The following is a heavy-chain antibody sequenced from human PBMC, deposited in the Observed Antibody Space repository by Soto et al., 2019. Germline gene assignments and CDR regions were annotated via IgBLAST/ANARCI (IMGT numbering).Heavy chain of an antibody. V-gene: IGHV3-23*01. CDR1: GFTFSSYA. Sequence: GVSLRLSCAASGFTFSSYAMSWVRQAPGKGLEWVSAISGSGGSTYYANSVKGRFTISRDNSKNTLYLQMNSLRAEDTAVYYCAKGLSYCSSTSCPSPRDAFDIWGQGTMVTVSS. CDR2: ISGSGGST. D-gene: IGHD2-2*01. J-gene: IGHJ3*02. CDR3: AKGLSYCSSTSCPSPRDAFDI.